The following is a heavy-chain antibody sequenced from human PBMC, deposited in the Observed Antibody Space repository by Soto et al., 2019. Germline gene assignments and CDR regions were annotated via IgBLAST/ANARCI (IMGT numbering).Heavy chain of an antibody. Sequence: QVQLQESGPGLVKPSETLSLTCTVSGGSISSYYWSWIRQPPGKGLEWIGYIYYSGSTNYNPSLKRRVTISVDTSKNQFSLKLSSVTAADTAVYYCARNSRYSSSWYYFDYWGQGTLVTVSS. V-gene: IGHV4-59*01. J-gene: IGHJ4*02. CDR3: ARNSRYSSSWYYFDY. CDR2: IYYSGST. D-gene: IGHD6-13*01. CDR1: GGSISSYY.